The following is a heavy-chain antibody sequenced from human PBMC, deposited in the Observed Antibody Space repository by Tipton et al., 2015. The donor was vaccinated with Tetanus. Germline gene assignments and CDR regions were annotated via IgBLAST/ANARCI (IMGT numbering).Heavy chain of an antibody. Sequence: TLSLTCTVSGGSIINTTWLTWVRQPPGKGLEWLGDIFHSGTAYYSPSLKSRLTISLDKSNHHLSLKMTSMTAADTAVYFCAKSDGAHPSGWYPSLYFDFWGQGTLVTVSS. CDR1: GGSIINTTW. CDR2: IFHSGTA. J-gene: IGHJ4*02. D-gene: IGHD6-19*01. V-gene: IGHV4-4*01. CDR3: AKSDGAHPSGWYPSLYFDF.